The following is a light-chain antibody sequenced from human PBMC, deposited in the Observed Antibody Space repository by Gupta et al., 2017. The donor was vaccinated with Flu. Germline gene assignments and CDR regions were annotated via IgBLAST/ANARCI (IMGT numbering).Light chain of an antibody. J-gene: IGKJ2*01. CDR2: SVA. V-gene: IGKV3-20*01. Sequence: GALSSSPVPISTLSSKAIQGVSGSYGAGDNQRRRRAACLLSDSVASRATGIPDRFSGSGSGTDFILTISSLEPEDFAVYYCQQYDNSPRTFGQGTKVEIK. CDR1: QGVSGSY. CDR3: QQYDNSPRT.